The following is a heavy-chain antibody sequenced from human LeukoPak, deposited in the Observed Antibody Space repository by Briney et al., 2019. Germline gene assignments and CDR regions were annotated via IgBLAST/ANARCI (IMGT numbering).Heavy chain of an antibody. Sequence: GESLQISCKGSGYSFTSYWIGWVRQMPGKGLEWMGIIYPCDSDTRYSPSFQGQVTISADKSITTAYLQWSSLKASDTAMYYCARHFTSGASSWNDYWGQGTLVTVSS. CDR1: GYSFTSYW. J-gene: IGHJ4*02. D-gene: IGHD6-13*01. V-gene: IGHV5-51*01. CDR2: IYPCDSDT. CDR3: ARHFTSGASSWNDY.